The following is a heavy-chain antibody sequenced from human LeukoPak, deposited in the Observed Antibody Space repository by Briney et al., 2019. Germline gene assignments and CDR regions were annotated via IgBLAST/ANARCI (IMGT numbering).Heavy chain of an antibody. CDR2: IYYSGST. D-gene: IGHD3-10*01. CDR1: GGSISSGDYY. J-gene: IGHJ4*02. Sequence: SETLSLTCTVSGGSISSGDYYWSWIRQPPGKGLEWIGYIYYSGSTYYNPSLKSRVTISVDTSKNQFSLKLSSVTAADTAVYYCARGRRVYYGSGSPLDYWGQGTLVTVSS. V-gene: IGHV4-30-4*08. CDR3: ARGRRVYYGSGSPLDY.